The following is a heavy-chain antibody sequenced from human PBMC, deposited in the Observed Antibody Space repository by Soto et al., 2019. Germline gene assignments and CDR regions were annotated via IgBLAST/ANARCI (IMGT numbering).Heavy chain of an antibody. V-gene: IGHV3-33*01. CDR1: GFTFSSYG. CDR3: AREGFYSGSYYGFDY. J-gene: IGHJ4*02. Sequence: GGSLRLSCAASGFTFSSYGMHWVRQAPGKGLEWVAVLWLDGTNKYYADSVKGRFTISRDNSKNTLYLQMNSLRAEDTAMYYCAREGFYSGSYYGFDYWGQGALVTVSS. D-gene: IGHD1-26*01. CDR2: LWLDGTNK.